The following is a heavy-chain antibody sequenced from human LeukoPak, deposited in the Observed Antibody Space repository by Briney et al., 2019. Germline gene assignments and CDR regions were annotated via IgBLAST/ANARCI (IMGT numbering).Heavy chain of an antibody. Sequence: PGGSLRLSCAASGFTFSSYSMNWVRQAPGKGLEWVSYISSSSSTIYYADSVKGRFTISRDNAKNSLYLQMNSLRAEDTAVYYCARDGFYDSSGYRVRDAFDIWGQGTMVTVSS. CDR3: ARDGFYDSSGYRVRDAFDI. CDR2: ISSSSSTI. D-gene: IGHD3-22*01. J-gene: IGHJ3*02. V-gene: IGHV3-48*01. CDR1: GFTFSSYS.